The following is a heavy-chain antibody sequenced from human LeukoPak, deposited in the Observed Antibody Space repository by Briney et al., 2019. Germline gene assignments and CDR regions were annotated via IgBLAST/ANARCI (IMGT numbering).Heavy chain of an antibody. CDR1: GYTFTSYD. CDR2: IIPIFGTA. CDR3: ARGSTAAGTGWFDP. Sequence: SVKVSCKASGYTFTSYDINWVRQATGQGLEWMGGIIPIFGTANYAQKFQGRVTITADKSTSTAYMELSSLRSEDTAVYYCARGSTAAGTGWFDPWGQGTLVTVSS. D-gene: IGHD6-13*01. V-gene: IGHV1-69*06. J-gene: IGHJ5*02.